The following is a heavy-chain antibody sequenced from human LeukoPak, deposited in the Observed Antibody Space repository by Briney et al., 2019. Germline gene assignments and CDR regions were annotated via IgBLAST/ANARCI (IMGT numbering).Heavy chain of an antibody. CDR2: ISGSGGST. CDR1: GFTFSSYA. D-gene: IGHD2-2*01. V-gene: IGHV3-23*01. Sequence: GGSLRLSCAASGFTFSSYAMTWVRQAPGKGLEWVSAISGSGGSTHYADSVKGRFTISRDNSKNTLYLQMNSLRAEDTAVYYCAKVPALVVPAAISDYWGQGTLVTVSS. CDR3: AKVPALVVPAAISDY. J-gene: IGHJ4*02.